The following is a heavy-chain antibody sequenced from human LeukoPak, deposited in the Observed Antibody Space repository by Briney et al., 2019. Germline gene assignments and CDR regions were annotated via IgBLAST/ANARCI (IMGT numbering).Heavy chain of an antibody. Sequence: SETLSLTCTVSGYFISNGYYWGWIRQPPGKGLEWIGSIYHSGTTYYNPSLKSRVTISVDTSKNQFSLKLTSVTAADTAVYYCARGYSSSWYFNWFDPWGQGTLVTVSS. CDR2: IYHSGTT. CDR1: GYFISNGYY. D-gene: IGHD6-13*01. V-gene: IGHV4-38-2*02. CDR3: ARGYSSSWYFNWFDP. J-gene: IGHJ5*02.